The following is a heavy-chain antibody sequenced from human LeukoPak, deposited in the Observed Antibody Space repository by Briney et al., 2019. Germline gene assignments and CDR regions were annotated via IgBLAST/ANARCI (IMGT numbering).Heavy chain of an antibody. CDR1: GFTFSSYG. J-gene: IGHJ4*02. D-gene: IGHD2-2*02. CDR3: ARAYCSSTSCYKDASDY. V-gene: IGHV3-30*02. CDR2: IRYDGSNK. Sequence: GGSLRLSCAASGFTFSSYGMHWVRQAPGKGLEWVAFIRYDGSNKYYADSVKGRFTISRDNAKNTLYLQMNSLRAEDTAVYYCARAYCSSTSCYKDASDYWGQGTLVTVSS.